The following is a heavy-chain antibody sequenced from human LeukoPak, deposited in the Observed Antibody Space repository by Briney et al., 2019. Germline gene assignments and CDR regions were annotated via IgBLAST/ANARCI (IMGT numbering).Heavy chain of an antibody. CDR2: ISGSGGST. Sequence: GGSLRLSCEGSGFPFGSYVMSWVRQAPGKGLEWVSAISGSGGSTYYADFVKGRFTISRDNSKNTLYLQMNSLRAEDTAVYYCAKGEYCSSTSCYGWAYYYYGMDVWGQGTTVTVSS. D-gene: IGHD2-2*01. CDR1: GFPFGSYV. J-gene: IGHJ6*02. V-gene: IGHV3-23*01. CDR3: AKGEYCSSTSCYGWAYYYYGMDV.